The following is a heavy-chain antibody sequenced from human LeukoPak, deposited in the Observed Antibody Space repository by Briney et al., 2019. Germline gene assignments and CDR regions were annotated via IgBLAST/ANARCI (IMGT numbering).Heavy chain of an antibody. CDR1: GGSISSYY. CDR3: ASGLFDWFTD. Sequence: PSETLSLTCTVSGGSISSYYWSWIRQPPGKGLEWIGYIYYSGSTNYNPSLKSRVTISVDTSKNQFSLKLSSVTAADTAVYYCASGLFDWFTDWGQGTLVTVSS. CDR2: IYYSGST. J-gene: IGHJ4*02. D-gene: IGHD3-9*01. V-gene: IGHV4-59*01.